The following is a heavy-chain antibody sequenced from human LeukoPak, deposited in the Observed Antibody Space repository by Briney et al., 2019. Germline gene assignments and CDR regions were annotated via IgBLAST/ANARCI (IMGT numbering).Heavy chain of an antibody. Sequence: PGGSLRLSCAASGFTFSSYEMNWVRQAPGEQLEWVSYISSSAGSIYLADSVKDRFSVSRDNAKNSLYLQMTSLRAEDTGIYYCARVLLSGYDRPIDFWGQGTLVTVSS. V-gene: IGHV3-48*03. CDR3: ARVLLSGYDRPIDF. CDR1: GFTFSSYE. CDR2: ISSSAGSI. J-gene: IGHJ4*02. D-gene: IGHD5-12*01.